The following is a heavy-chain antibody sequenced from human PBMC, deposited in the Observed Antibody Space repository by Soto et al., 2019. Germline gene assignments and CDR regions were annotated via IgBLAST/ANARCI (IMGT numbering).Heavy chain of an antibody. V-gene: IGHV1-2*02. CDR2: INPYNGAT. D-gene: IGHD6-19*01. Sequence: QVQLVQSGAEVKKPGASVKVSCKASGYVFTAYYMHWVRQAPGQGLEWIGWINPYNGATNYPQKFQGRVTVTTDTSIRTVYMELTSPRSDDTAVYYCAREEIPVPGTRGGFDYWGQGTLVTVSS. CDR1: GYVFTAYY. CDR3: AREEIPVPGTRGGFDY. J-gene: IGHJ4*02.